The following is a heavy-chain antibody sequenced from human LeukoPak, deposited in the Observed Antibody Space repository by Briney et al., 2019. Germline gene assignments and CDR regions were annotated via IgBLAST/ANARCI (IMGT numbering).Heavy chain of an antibody. CDR3: ARGWASSRRKAFDI. CDR1: GFIFNSYW. D-gene: IGHD3-16*01. Sequence: PGGSLRLSCAASGFIFNSYWMNWLRKAPGKGLEWVANVDQDGSEKYYVGSVKGRFTIFRDNTKNALYLQMNSLRVEDTAVYYCARGWASSRRKAFDIWGQGTVVTISS. V-gene: IGHV3-7*03. J-gene: IGHJ3*02. CDR2: VDQDGSEK.